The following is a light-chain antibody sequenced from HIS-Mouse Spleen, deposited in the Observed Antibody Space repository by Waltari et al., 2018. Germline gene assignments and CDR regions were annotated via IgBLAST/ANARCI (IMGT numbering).Light chain of an antibody. Sequence: SYELTQPPSVSVSPGQTARITCSGDALPKKYAYWYQQKSGQAPVRVIYADSKRPSGSPERFSGSSSGTMATLTISGAQVEDEADYYCYSTDSSGNHRVFGGGTKLTVL. CDR3: YSTDSSGNHRV. CDR1: ALPKKY. V-gene: IGLV3-10*01. CDR2: ADS. J-gene: IGLJ2*01.